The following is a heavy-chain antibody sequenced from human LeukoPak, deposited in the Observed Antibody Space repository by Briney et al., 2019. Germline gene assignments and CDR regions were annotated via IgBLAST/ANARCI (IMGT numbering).Heavy chain of an antibody. Sequence: GGSLRLSCAASGFTFSTYIMNWVRQAPGKGLEWVSYISSSSTIYYADSLKGRFTISRDNAKSSLYLQMNSLRAEDTAVYYCARARSQYCSGGSCSPAGYYYYGMDVWGQGTTVTVSS. CDR2: ISSSSTI. CDR3: ARARSQYCSGGSCSPAGYYYYGMDV. V-gene: IGHV3-48*04. D-gene: IGHD2-15*01. CDR1: GFTFSTYI. J-gene: IGHJ6*02.